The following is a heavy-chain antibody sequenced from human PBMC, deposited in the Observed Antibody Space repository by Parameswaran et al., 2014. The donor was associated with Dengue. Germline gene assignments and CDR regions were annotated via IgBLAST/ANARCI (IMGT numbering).Heavy chain of an antibody. Sequence: RWIRQPPGKGLEWIGEINHSGSTNYNPSLKSRVIISVDMSKNQFSLKLSSVTAADTAVYYCAALLGTTVTTVVYWGQGTLVTVSS. V-gene: IGHV4-34*01. CDR2: INHSGST. J-gene: IGHJ4*02. D-gene: IGHD4-17*01. CDR3: AALLGTTVTTVVY.